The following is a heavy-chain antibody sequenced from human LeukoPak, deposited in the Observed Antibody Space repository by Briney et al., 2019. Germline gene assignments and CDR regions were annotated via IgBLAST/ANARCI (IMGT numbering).Heavy chain of an antibody. CDR2: IYYSGST. Sequence: SETLSLTCTVSGVSVSSGSYYWSWIRQPPGKGLEWIGYIYYSGSTNYNPSLKSRVTISVDTSKNQFSLKLSSVTAADTAVYYCARVSGTWFDPWGQGTLVTVSS. J-gene: IGHJ5*02. D-gene: IGHD1-26*01. V-gene: IGHV4-61*01. CDR1: GVSVSSGSYY. CDR3: ARVSGTWFDP.